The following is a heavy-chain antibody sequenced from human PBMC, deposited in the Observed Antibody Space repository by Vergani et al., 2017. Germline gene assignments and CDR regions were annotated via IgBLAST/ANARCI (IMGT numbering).Heavy chain of an antibody. D-gene: IGHD5-18*01. V-gene: IGHV3-30*01. CDR2: ISYDGSNK. Sequence: QVQLVESGGGVVQPGRSLRLSCAASGFTFSSYAMHWVRQAPGKGLEWVAVISYDGSNKYYADSVKGRFTISRDNSKNTLYLQMNSLRAEDTAVYYCATGVDTAMGYYYYYYMDVWGKGP. CDR3: ATGVDTAMGYYYYYYMDV. J-gene: IGHJ6*03. CDR1: GFTFSSYA.